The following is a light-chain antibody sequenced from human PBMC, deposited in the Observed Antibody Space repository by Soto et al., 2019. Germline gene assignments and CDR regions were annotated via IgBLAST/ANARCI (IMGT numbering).Light chain of an antibody. CDR2: DVS. CDR1: SSDVGGYNY. V-gene: IGLV2-14*01. CDR3: SSYTSSSTV. Sequence: QSALTQTASVSGSPGQSITISCTGISSDVGGYNYVSWYQKHPGKAPKLMIYDVSNRPSGVSNRFSGSKSGNTASLTISGLQAEDEADYYCSSYTSSSTVFGGGTKVTVL. J-gene: IGLJ2*01.